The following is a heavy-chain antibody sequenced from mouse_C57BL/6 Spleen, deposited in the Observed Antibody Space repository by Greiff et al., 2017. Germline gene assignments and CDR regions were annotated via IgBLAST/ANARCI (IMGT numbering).Heavy chain of an antibody. D-gene: IGHD1-1*01. J-gene: IGHJ2*01. Sequence: EVQLVESGGGLVKPGGSLKLSCAASGFTFSSYAMSWVRQTPEKRLEWVATISDGGSYTYYPDNVKGRFTISRDNAKNNLYLQMSHLKSEDTAMYYCARGSTTVVAYYFDYWGQGTTLTVSS. CDR2: ISDGGSYT. CDR1: GFTFSSYA. CDR3: ARGSTTVVAYYFDY. V-gene: IGHV5-4*01.